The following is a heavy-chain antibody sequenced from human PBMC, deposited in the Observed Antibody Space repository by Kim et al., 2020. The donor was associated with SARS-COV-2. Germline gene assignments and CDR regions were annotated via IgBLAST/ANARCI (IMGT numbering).Heavy chain of an antibody. CDR3: ARVSVTMVRGVNTYPFDY. V-gene: IGHV3-21*01. CDR2: ISSSSSYI. Sequence: GGSLRLSCAASGFTFSSYSMNWVRQAPGKGLEWVSSISSSSSYIYYADSVKGRFTISRDNAKNSLYLQMNSLRAEDTAVYYCARVSVTMVRGVNTYPFDYWGQGTLFTVSS. CDR1: GFTFSSYS. J-gene: IGHJ4*02. D-gene: IGHD3-10*01.